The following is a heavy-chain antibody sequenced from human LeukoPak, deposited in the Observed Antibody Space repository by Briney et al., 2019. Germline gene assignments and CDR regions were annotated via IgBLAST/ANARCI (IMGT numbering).Heavy chain of an antibody. CDR1: GGSISSYY. CDR3: ASTFNWSRGATTLDY. J-gene: IGHJ4*02. CDR2: IYTSGST. V-gene: IGHV4-4*07. D-gene: IGHD1-1*01. Sequence: SETLSLTCTVSGGSISSYYWSWIRQPAGKGPEWIGRIYTSGSTNYNPSLKSRVTMSVDTSKNQFSLKLSSVTAADTAVYYCASTFNWSRGATTLDYWGQGTLVTVSS.